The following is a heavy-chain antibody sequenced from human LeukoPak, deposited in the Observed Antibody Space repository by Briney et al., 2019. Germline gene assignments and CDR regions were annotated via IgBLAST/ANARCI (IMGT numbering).Heavy chain of an antibody. Sequence: KTSETLSLTCTASGGSISSYYWSWIRQPPGKGLEWIGYIYYSGSTNYNPSLKSRVTISVDTSKNQFSLKLSSVTAADTAVYYCARGGQQLVTWGQGTLVTVSS. D-gene: IGHD6-13*01. CDR3: ARGGQQLVT. CDR1: GGSISSYY. CDR2: IYYSGST. V-gene: IGHV4-59*01. J-gene: IGHJ4*02.